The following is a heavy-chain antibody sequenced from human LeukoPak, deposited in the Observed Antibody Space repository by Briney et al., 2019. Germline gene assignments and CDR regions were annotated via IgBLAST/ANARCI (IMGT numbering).Heavy chain of an antibody. CDR2: ISYDGSNK. J-gene: IGHJ4*02. CDR1: GFTFSSCG. V-gene: IGHV3-30*18. CDR3: AKDQAVLSLDY. D-gene: IGHD3-3*01. Sequence: GVSLRLSCAASGFTFSSCGMHWVRQAPGKGLERVAVISYDGSNKYYADSVKGRFTISGDNSKNTLYLQMNSLRAEDTAVYYCAKDQAVLSLDYWGQGTLVTVSS.